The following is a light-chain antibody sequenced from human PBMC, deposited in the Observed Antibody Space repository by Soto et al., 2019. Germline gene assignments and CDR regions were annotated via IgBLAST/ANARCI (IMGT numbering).Light chain of an antibody. CDR2: KAS. Sequence: DIQMTQSPSTLSASVGNRVIITCRASQSISGWLAWYQQKPGRAPNLLIYKASTLASGVPSRFSGSGSGTEFTLTISSLQPDDVATYYCQQYNSYPYTFGQGTKLEIK. CDR3: QQYNSYPYT. CDR1: QSISGW. V-gene: IGKV1-5*03. J-gene: IGKJ2*01.